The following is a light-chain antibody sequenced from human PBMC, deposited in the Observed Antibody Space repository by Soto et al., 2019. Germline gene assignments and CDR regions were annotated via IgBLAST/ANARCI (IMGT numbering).Light chain of an antibody. CDR1: QNVSPTY. V-gene: IGKV3-20*01. Sequence: VLTQSPATLSLSPGERATLSCRASQNVSPTYLAWYQQKPGQAPRLLIYGASTRATGVPDRFSGSGSGTDFTLVISRLEPEDFALYYCQHYDKSPMWTFGQGPKVE. J-gene: IGKJ1*01. CDR2: GAS. CDR3: QHYDKSPMWT.